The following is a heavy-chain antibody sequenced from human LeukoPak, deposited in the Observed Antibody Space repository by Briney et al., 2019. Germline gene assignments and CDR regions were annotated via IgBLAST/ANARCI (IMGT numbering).Heavy chain of an antibody. D-gene: IGHD3-22*01. CDR2: IIPILGMA. Sequence: SVKVSCKASGGTFSSYEISWVRPAPGQGLEWMGRIIPILGMANYAQNFQGRVTITADKSTSTAYMELSSLRSEDTAVYYCARSIHYYDSGGYGAAYDYWGQGTLVTVSS. V-gene: IGHV1-69*04. CDR1: GGTFSSYE. CDR3: ARSIHYYDSGGYGAAYDY. J-gene: IGHJ4*02.